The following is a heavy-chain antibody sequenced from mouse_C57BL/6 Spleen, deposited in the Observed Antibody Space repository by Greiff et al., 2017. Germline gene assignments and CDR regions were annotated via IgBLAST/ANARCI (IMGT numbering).Heavy chain of an antibody. CDR1: GYTFTDYY. CDR3: ARGDGYALYYAMDY. D-gene: IGHD2-2*01. Sequence: VQLQQSGAELVRPGASVKLSCKASGYTFTDYYINWVKQRPGQGLEWIARIYPGSGNTYYNEKFKGKATLTAEKSSSTAYMQLSSLTSEDSAVYFCARGDGYALYYAMDYWGQGTSVTVSS. CDR2: IYPGSGNT. V-gene: IGHV1-76*01. J-gene: IGHJ4*01.